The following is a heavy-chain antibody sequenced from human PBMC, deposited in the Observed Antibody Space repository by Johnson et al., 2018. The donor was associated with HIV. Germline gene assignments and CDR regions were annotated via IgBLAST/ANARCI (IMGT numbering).Heavy chain of an antibody. CDR3: ARRPNHDILTGKGGAFDI. Sequence: VQLVESGGGLVQPGGSLRLSCAASEFTFSNYWMHWVRQGLGKGLVWVSRINSDGSSTGYADSVKGRFTISRDNAKNSLYLQMNSLRAEDTALYYCARRPNHDILTGKGGAFDIWGQGTMVTVSS. CDR2: INSDGSST. D-gene: IGHD3-9*01. CDR1: EFTFSNYW. J-gene: IGHJ3*02. V-gene: IGHV3-74*01.